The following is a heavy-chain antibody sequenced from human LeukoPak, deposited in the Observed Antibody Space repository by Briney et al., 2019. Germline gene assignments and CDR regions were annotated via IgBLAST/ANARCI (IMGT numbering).Heavy chain of an antibody. CDR3: ARAPGIAVAEYYFDY. J-gene: IGHJ4*02. V-gene: IGHV3-53*01. CDR1: GITVSNNY. CDR2: IYAGGNT. Sequence: PGGSLRLSCAASGITVSNNYMSWVRQAPGKGLEWVSVIYAGGNTYYADSVKGRFTISRDNSKNTLYLQMNSLRAEDTAVYYCARAPGIAVAEYYFDYWGQGTLVTVSS. D-gene: IGHD6-19*01.